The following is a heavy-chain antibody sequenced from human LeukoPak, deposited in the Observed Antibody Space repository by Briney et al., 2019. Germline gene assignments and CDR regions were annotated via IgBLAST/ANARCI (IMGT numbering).Heavy chain of an antibody. V-gene: IGHV4-34*01. CDR3: ARGSRAVTTFDL. D-gene: IGHD1-1*01. CDR2: INHSGST. J-gene: IGHJ2*01. Sequence: SETLSLTCAVYGGSFSGYYWSWIRQPPGKGLEWIGEINHSGSTNYNPSLKSRVTISVDTFKNQFSLKLSSVTAADTAVYYCARGSRAVTTFDLWGRGTLVTVSS. CDR1: GGSFSGYY.